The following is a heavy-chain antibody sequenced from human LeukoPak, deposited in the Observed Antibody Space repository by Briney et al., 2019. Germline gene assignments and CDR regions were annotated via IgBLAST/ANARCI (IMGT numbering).Heavy chain of an antibody. CDR2: IYYSGST. CDR3: ARLIYDILTGYESAFDI. D-gene: IGHD3-9*01. Sequence: SETLSLTCTVSGGSISSSSYYWGWIRQPPGKGLEWIGSIYYSGSTYYNPSLKSRVTISVDTSKNQFSLKLNSVTAADTAVYYCARLIYDILTGYESAFDIWGQGTMVTVSS. V-gene: IGHV4-39*07. J-gene: IGHJ3*02. CDR1: GGSISSSSYY.